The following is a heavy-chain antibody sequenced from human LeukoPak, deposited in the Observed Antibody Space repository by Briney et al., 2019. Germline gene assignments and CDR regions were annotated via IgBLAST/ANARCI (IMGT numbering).Heavy chain of an antibody. CDR1: GYTFTSYY. J-gene: IGHJ1*01. V-gene: IGHV1-46*01. Sequence: ASVKVSCKASGYTFTSYYMHWVRQAPGQGLEWMGIINPSGGSTSYAHNFQGRLTMTTDTSTSTVYMELSSLRSEDTAVYYCASGDYYDSSGYYGNEYFQHWGQGTLVTVSS. D-gene: IGHD3-22*01. CDR2: INPSGGST. CDR3: ASGDYYDSSGYYGNEYFQH.